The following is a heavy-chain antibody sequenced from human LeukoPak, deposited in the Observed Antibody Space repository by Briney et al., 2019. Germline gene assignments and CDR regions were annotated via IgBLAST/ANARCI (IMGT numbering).Heavy chain of an antibody. Sequence: SVNVSCKASGGTFSSYVISWVRQAGGQGVEWMGGIIPIFGTANFAQKLQDRVTITSDKSTSTANMELTSLRSEDTAVYSCARVDTAMGSGFDYWGQGTLVTVSS. CDR1: GGTFSSYV. D-gene: IGHD5-18*01. V-gene: IGHV1-69*06. J-gene: IGHJ4*02. CDR2: IIPIFGTA. CDR3: ARVDTAMGSGFDY.